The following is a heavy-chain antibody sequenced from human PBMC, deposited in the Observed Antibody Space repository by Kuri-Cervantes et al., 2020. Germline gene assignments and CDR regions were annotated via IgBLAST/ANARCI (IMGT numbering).Heavy chain of an antibody. CDR3: AKDGSNGDYLYYYYMDV. D-gene: IGHD4-17*01. Sequence: GGSLRLSCAASGFAFSSYDMHWIRQAPGKGLEWVTFIRYDGSSKFYADSVKGRFTLSRDNSKRTVYLQMNSLRAEDTAVYYCAKDGSNGDYLYYYYMDVWGKGTTVTVSS. CDR1: GFAFSSYD. J-gene: IGHJ6*03. V-gene: IGHV3-30*02. CDR2: IRYDGSSK.